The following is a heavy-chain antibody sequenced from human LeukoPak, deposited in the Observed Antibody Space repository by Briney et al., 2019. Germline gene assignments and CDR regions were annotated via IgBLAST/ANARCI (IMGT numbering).Heavy chain of an antibody. D-gene: IGHD2-15*01. CDR1: GGSISSGGYS. J-gene: IGHJ4*02. Sequence: SETLSLTCAVSGGSISSGGYSWSWIRQPPGKGLEWIGYIYHSGSTYYNPSLKSRLTISRDMSKNQFSLTLNSVTAADTAVYYCARGGGRVAAATFDYWGQGTLVTVSS. CDR3: ARGGGRVAAATFDY. CDR2: IYHSGST. V-gene: IGHV4-30-2*01.